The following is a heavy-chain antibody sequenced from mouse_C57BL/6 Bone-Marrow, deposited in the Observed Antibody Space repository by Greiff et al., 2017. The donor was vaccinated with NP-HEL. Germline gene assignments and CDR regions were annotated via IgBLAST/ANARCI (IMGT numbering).Heavy chain of an antibody. J-gene: IGHJ3*01. Sequence: DVKLVESGGGLVQPGGSLKLSCAASGFTFSDYYMYWVRQTPEKRLEWVAYISNGGGSTYYPDTVKGRFTISRDNAKNTLYLQISRLKSEDTAMYYFARHFYYYGSSAWFAYWGQGTLVTVSA. CDR2: ISNGGGST. D-gene: IGHD1-1*01. CDR1: GFTFSDYY. CDR3: ARHFYYYGSSAWFAY. V-gene: IGHV5-12*01.